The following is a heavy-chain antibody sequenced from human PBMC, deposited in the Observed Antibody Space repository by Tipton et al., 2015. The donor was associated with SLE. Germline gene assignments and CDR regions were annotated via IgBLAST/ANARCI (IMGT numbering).Heavy chain of an antibody. J-gene: IGHJ6*02. CDR1: GGSIGRDY. CDR2: IHYSGTT. Sequence: TLSLTCTVSGGSIGRDYWSWIRQPPGKGLEWIGYIHYSGTTYYNPSLKSRVTISVDTSKNQFSLRVHSVTAADTAVYYCAGIGGKATVSPFYYYGMDVWGQGTTVTVSS. D-gene: IGHD4-17*01. V-gene: IGHV4-59*01. CDR3: AGIGGKATVSPFYYYGMDV.